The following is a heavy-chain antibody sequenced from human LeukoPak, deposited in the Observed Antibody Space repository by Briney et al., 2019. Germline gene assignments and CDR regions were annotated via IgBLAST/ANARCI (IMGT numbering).Heavy chain of an antibody. CDR1: GGTFSSYA. Sequence: SVKVSCKASGGTFSSYAISWVRQAPGQGLEWMGGIIPIFGTANYAQKFQGRVTITADESTSTAYMELSSLRSEDTAVYYCARDHCSGGSCSFDYWDQGTLVTVSS. CDR3: ARDHCSGGSCSFDY. J-gene: IGHJ4*02. CDR2: IIPIFGTA. V-gene: IGHV1-69*13. D-gene: IGHD2-15*01.